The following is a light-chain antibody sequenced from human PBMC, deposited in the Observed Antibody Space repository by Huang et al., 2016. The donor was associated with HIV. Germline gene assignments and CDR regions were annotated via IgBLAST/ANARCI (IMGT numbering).Light chain of an antibody. V-gene: IGKV2-28*01. Sequence: DIVMTQSPLSLPVSPGESASISCRSSQSLLHSNGYTYLDWYVQKPGQSPQLLIYLGSLRASGVPDRFSGSGSGTDLTLKVNRVEAEDVGIYYCMQALQTPRTFGQGTKVEIK. CDR2: LGS. J-gene: IGKJ1*01. CDR1: QSLLHSNGYTY. CDR3: MQALQTPRT.